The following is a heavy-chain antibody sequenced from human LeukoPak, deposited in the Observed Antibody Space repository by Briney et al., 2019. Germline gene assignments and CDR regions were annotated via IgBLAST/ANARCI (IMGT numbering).Heavy chain of an antibody. CDR1: GYTLTELS. Sequence: GASVKVSCKVSGYTLTELSMHWVRQAPGKGLEWMGGFDPEDGETIYAQKFQGRVTMTGDTSTDTAYMELSSLRSEDTAVYYCATGVLSSNYVWGSYRPGHNWFDPWGQGTLVTVSS. D-gene: IGHD3-16*02. CDR2: FDPEDGET. V-gene: IGHV1-24*01. J-gene: IGHJ5*02. CDR3: ATGVLSSNYVWGSYRPGHNWFDP.